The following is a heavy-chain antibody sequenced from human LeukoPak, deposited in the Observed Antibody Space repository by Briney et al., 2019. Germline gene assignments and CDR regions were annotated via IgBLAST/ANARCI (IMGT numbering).Heavy chain of an antibody. V-gene: IGHV3-53*01. Sequence: GGSLRLSCAASGFTVSSNCMSWVRQAPGKGLEWVSVIYSGGSTYYADSVKGRFTISRDNSKNTLYLQMNSLRAEDTAVYYCARVFSGSYEGGDYWGQGTLVTVSS. CDR3: ARVFSGSYEGGDY. D-gene: IGHD1-26*01. CDR1: GFTVSSNC. J-gene: IGHJ4*02. CDR2: IYSGGST.